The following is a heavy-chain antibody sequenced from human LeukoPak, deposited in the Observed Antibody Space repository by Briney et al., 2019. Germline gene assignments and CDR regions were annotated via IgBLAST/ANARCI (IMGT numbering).Heavy chain of an antibody. J-gene: IGHJ4*02. Sequence: SETLSLTCTVSGGSINNYYWSWIRQPPGKGLEWTAYIYSSGSTNYNPSLKGRATISVDTSKNQFSLKLTSVTAADTAVYYCARIRVLGPFDYWGQGTLVTVSS. CDR3: ARIRVLGPFDY. D-gene: IGHD3-10*01. V-gene: IGHV4-59*01. CDR2: IYSSGST. CDR1: GGSINNYY.